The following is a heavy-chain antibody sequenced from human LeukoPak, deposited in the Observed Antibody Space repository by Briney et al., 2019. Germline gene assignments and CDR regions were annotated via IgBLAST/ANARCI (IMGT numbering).Heavy chain of an antibody. CDR2: IYYTGST. J-gene: IGHJ3*02. CDR1: GVSISSYY. D-gene: IGHD5-18*01. V-gene: IGHV4-59*01. Sequence: SETLSLTCTVSGVSISSYYWSWIRQPPGKGLEWIGYIYYTGSTNFNPSLKSRVTISVDTSKNQFSLKLSSVTAADTAVYYCARGGYTYVFAAFDIWGQGTMVTVSS. CDR3: ARGGYTYVFAAFDI.